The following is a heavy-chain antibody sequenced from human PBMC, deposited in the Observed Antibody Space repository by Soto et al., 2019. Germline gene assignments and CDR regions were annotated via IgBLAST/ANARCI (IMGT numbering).Heavy chain of an antibody. Sequence: ASVKVSCKASGYTFTSYGISWVRQAPGQGLEWMGWISAYNGNTNYAQKLQGRVTMTTDTSTSTAYMELRSLRSDDTAVYYCARVMAILTGYYPNNDYWGQGTLVTVSS. CDR2: ISAYNGNT. CDR3: ARVMAILTGYYPNNDY. CDR1: GYTFTSYG. D-gene: IGHD3-9*01. V-gene: IGHV1-18*01. J-gene: IGHJ4*02.